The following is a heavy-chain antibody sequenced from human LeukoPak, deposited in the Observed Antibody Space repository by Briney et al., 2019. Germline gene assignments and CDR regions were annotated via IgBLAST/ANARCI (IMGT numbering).Heavy chain of an antibody. CDR1: GYTFTGYY. CDR2: INPNSGGT. D-gene: IGHD6-13*01. Sequence: ASVKVSCKASGYTFTGYYMHWVRQAPGQGLEWMGWINPNSGGTNYAQKFQGRVTMTRDTSISTAYLQWSSLKASDTAMYYCARHWAAAGMAPRAFDIWGQGTMVTVSS. J-gene: IGHJ3*02. V-gene: IGHV1-2*02. CDR3: ARHWAAAGMAPRAFDI.